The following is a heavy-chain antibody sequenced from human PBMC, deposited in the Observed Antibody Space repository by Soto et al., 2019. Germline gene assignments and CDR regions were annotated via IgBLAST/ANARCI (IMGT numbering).Heavy chain of an antibody. Sequence: GGSLRLSCAASGFTFSGSWMSWVRQAPGKGLEWLANIKHDGSERYYVDSVKGRFTISRDNAGDSLYLQMNSLRAEDTAVYYCVPAARDNNPVFNQWGPGTLVTVSS. CDR2: IKHDGSER. CDR1: GFTFSGSW. CDR3: VPAARDNNPVFNQ. V-gene: IGHV3-7*03. J-gene: IGHJ4*02. D-gene: IGHD1-1*01.